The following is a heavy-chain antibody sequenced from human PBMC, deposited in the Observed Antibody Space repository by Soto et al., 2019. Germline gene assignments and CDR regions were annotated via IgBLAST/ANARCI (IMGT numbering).Heavy chain of an antibody. V-gene: IGHV3-23*01. CDR2: LSGSGGTT. Sequence: PGGSLRLSCAASGFTFSSYAMIWVRQTPGKGLEWVSTLSGSGGTTYYADSVKGQFTISRDNSKSTLYLQMNSLRAEDTAVYYCAKDHGNYGPNWIESWGQGTLVTVSS. D-gene: IGHD3-10*01. J-gene: IGHJ5*01. CDR1: GFTFSSYA. CDR3: AKDHGNYGPNWIES.